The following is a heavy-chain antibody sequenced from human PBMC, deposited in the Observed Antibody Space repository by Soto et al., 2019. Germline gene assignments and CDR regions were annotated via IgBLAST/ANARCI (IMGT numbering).Heavy chain of an antibody. J-gene: IGHJ3*02. CDR2: ISGRGGST. D-gene: IGHD1-1*01. Sequence: EVQLLESGGGLVQPGGSLRLSCAASGFTFSSYAMSWVRQAPGKGLEWVSAISGRGGSTYYADSVKGRFTISRDNSKNTLYLQMNSLRAEDTAVYYCAKDRQIVGTKIDAFDIWGHGTMVTVSS. CDR1: GFTFSSYA. V-gene: IGHV3-23*01. CDR3: AKDRQIVGTKIDAFDI.